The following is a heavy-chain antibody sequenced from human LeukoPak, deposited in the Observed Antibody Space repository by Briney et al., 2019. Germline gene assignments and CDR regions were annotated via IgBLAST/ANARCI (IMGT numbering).Heavy chain of an antibody. CDR1: GGSISNYY. V-gene: IGHV4-59*08. Sequence: TETLSLTCTVSGGSISNYYSSWIQQPPGKGLECIGHIYYSGRTNYKPSLNSRVTISVDTSKNQCSLKLSSVTAADTAVYFCARRWSGYYAFDIWGQGTMVTVSS. CDR3: ARRWSGYYAFDI. J-gene: IGHJ3*02. D-gene: IGHD3-3*01. CDR2: IYYSGRT.